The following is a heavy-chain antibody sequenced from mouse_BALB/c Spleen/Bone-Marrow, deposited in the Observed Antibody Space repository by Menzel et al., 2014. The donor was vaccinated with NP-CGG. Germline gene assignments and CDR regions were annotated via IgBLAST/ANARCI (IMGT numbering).Heavy chain of an antibody. V-gene: IGHV1-61*01. CDR3: TRGDGYGGFAY. CDR2: IHPSDSET. CDR1: GYSFTTYW. Sequence: VQLQQSGAELVRPGASVELSCKTSGYSFTTYWMNWVKQRPGQGLEWIGMIHPSDSETKLNQKFKDKATLTVDKSSNTAYMQLNSPTSEDSAVYYCTRGDGYGGFAYWGQGTLVTVSA. J-gene: IGHJ3*01. D-gene: IGHD2-2*01.